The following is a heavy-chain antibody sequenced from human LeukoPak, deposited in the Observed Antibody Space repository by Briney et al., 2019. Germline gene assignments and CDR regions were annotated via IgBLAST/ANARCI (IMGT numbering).Heavy chain of an antibody. CDR2: ISSSSSYI. D-gene: IGHD2-21*02. V-gene: IGHV3-21*01. Sequence: GSLRLSCAASGFPFSSYSMNWVRQAPGKGLEWVSSISSSSSYIYYADSVKGRFTISRDNAKNSLYLQMNSLRAEDTAVYYCTTSLPHVVDVTTSDGGNWGQGTLVTVSS. CDR3: TTSLPHVVDVTTSDGGN. CDR1: GFPFSSYS. J-gene: IGHJ4*02.